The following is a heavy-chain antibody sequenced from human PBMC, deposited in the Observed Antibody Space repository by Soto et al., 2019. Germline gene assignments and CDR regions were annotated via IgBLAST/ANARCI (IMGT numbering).Heavy chain of an antibody. CDR2: ISNDGSKT. V-gene: IGHV3-30-3*01. J-gene: IGHJ4*02. Sequence: PGGSLRLSCVASGFTFSTYTMQWVRQAPGRGLEWVAVISNDGSKTHFADSVKGRFSISRDNSKNTLHLQMDSLRAEDTAVYYCAKGHPFQPGDLGAAFDCWGQGTRVTVS. CDR1: GFTFSTYT. D-gene: IGHD7-27*01. CDR3: AKGHPFQPGDLGAAFDC.